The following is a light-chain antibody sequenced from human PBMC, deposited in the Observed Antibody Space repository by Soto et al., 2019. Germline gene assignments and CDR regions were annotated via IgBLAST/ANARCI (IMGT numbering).Light chain of an antibody. J-gene: IGKJ2*01. CDR2: GAS. CDR1: QSISTY. CDR3: QQGHSTPYT. V-gene: IGKV1-39*01. Sequence: DIQMTQSPSSLSASVGDRVTITCRASQSISTYLSWYQQKPGKVPKLLIYGASSLQTGVPSRFSGSGSGTEFIFTISSLQPEDFATYYCQQGHSTPYTFGQGTKVEIK.